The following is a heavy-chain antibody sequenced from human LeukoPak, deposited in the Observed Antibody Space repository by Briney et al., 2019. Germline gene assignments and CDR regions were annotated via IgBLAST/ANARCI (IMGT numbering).Heavy chain of an antibody. CDR2: MNPNSGNT. D-gene: IGHD3-3*02. CDR3: ARGSGISLPRPVDY. V-gene: IGHV1-8*01. J-gene: IGHJ4*02. CDR1: GYTFTSYD. Sequence: GASVNVSCRASGYTFTSYDINWVRQATGQGLEWMGWMNPNSGNTGYAQKFQGRVTMTRNTSISTAYMELSSLRSEDTAVYYCARGSGISLPRPVDYWGQGTLVTVSS.